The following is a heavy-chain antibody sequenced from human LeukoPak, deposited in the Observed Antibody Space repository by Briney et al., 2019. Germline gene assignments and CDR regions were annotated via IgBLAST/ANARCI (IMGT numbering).Heavy chain of an antibody. CDR1: GYTFLDYY. V-gene: IGHV1-2*02. CDR3: ARVRPCSIATCYRWFDP. J-gene: IGHJ5*02. Sequence: ASVKVSCKASGYTFLDYYMHWVRQAPGQGLEWMGWINPNSGGTNYAQKFQGRVTVTRDTSISTVYMDLSGLTSDDTAMYYCARVRPCSIATCYRWFDPWGQGTLVTVSS. D-gene: IGHD2-2*01. CDR2: INPNSGGT.